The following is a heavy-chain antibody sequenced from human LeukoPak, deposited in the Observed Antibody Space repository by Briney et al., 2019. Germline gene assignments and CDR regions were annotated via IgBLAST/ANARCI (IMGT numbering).Heavy chain of an antibody. V-gene: IGHV3-9*01. Sequence: GRSLRLSCAASGFTFDDYAMQWVRQAPGKGLEWVSGISWNSGSIGYADSVKGRFTISRDNAKNSLYLQMNSLRAEDTALYYCARHSYDHAWGSTIRNTFDIWGQGTMVTVSS. CDR3: ARHSYDHAWGSTIRNTFDI. D-gene: IGHD3-16*01. CDR1: GFTFDDYA. CDR2: ISWNSGSI. J-gene: IGHJ3*02.